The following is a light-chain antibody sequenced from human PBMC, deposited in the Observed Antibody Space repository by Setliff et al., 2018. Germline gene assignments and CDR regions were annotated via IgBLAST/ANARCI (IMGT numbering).Light chain of an antibody. Sequence: EIVMTQSPATLSVSLGERGTLSCRASQSISSNLVWYQQKPGQAPRLLIYGASARATGIPARFSGSGSGTDFTLTISSLQSEDFAIYYCQQYHDWPRTFGQGTKVDI. CDR2: GAS. CDR3: QQYHDWPRT. V-gene: IGKV3-15*01. J-gene: IGKJ1*01. CDR1: QSISSN.